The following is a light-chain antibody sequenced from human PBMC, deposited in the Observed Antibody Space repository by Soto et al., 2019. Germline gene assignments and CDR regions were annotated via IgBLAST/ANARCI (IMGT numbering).Light chain of an antibody. CDR2: EVS. Sequence: QSVLTQPASVSGSPGQSITISCTGTTSDVGSYDLVSWYQQHPGKAPKIIIYEVSKRPSGDSNRFSGSKSGNTASLTISGLQAEDEADYYCCSYAGGRSPYVFGTGTKVTVL. CDR1: TSDVGSYDL. CDR3: CSYAGGRSPYV. V-gene: IGLV2-23*02. J-gene: IGLJ1*01.